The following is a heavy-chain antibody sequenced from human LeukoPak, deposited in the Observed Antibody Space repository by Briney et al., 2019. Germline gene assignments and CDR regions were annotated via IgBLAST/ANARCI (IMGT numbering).Heavy chain of an antibody. J-gene: IGHJ4*02. CDR1: GFTXSRYD. CDR2: IGTAGDT. D-gene: IGHD3-10*01. CDR3: VRVVRGPKDYYFDY. V-gene: IGHV3-13*01. Sequence: XXLSXXASGFTXSRYDMHWVRQATGKGLEWVSAIGTAGDTYYPGSVKGRFTISRENAKNSLYLQMNSLRAGDTAVYYCVRVVRGPKDYYFDYWGQGTLVTVSS.